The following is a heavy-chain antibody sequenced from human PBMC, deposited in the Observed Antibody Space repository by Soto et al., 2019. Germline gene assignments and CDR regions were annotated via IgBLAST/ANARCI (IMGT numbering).Heavy chain of an antibody. CDR2: ITSSSGHI. D-gene: IGHD3-22*01. Sequence: PGGSLRLSCEASGFTLTTYTMNWVRQASGKGLEWVSSITSSSGHIYYADSVKGRFTISRDNARNSLYLQMNSLRAEDTAVYYCEKDSITMIVVELIDIWGQGTMVTVSS. J-gene: IGHJ3*02. V-gene: IGHV3-21*01. CDR3: EKDSITMIVVELIDI. CDR1: GFTLTTYT.